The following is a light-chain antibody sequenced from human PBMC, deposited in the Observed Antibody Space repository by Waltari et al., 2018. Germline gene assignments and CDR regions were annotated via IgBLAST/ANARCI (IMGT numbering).Light chain of an antibody. Sequence: DIQMNQSPSSLSVFVGDRVTLTCRASQGISYYLSWFKQKPGKAPKSLIYATSVLQSGVPSKGSGSGSETDFTLTINNLQPEDFATCYYYHYHSYPLTFGGGTKVEIK. J-gene: IGKJ4*01. CDR3: YHYHSYPLT. CDR1: QGISYY. CDR2: ATS. V-gene: IGKV1-16*02.